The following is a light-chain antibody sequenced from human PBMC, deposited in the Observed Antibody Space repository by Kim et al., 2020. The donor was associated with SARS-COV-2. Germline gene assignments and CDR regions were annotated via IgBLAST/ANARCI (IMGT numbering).Light chain of an antibody. CDR2: GAF. J-gene: IGKJ1*01. V-gene: IGKV3D-15*01. CDR3: QQYEDWPRT. CDR1: QRFAAT. Sequence: VSAGESVTLSCRAGQRFAATLAWYQQTPGQGPRLLIFGAFHRATGIPARFSGSGSGTEFTLTISSLQSEDFAVYYCQQYEDWPRTFGEGTKVDIK.